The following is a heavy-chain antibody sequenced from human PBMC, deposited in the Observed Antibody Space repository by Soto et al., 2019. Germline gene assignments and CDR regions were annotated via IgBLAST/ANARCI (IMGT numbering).Heavy chain of an antibody. CDR3: ARHTRFRFFGVDAPATSNIYYYYGMDV. Sequence: PGEALKISCKGSVYSFTSYWISWVRQMPGKGLEWMGRIDPSDSYTNYSPSFQGHVTISADKSISTAYLQWSSLKASDTAMYYCARHTRFRFFGVDAPATSNIYYYYGMDVWGQGTTVTVSS. J-gene: IGHJ6*02. V-gene: IGHV5-10-1*01. D-gene: IGHD3-3*01. CDR2: IDPSDSYT. CDR1: VYSFTSYW.